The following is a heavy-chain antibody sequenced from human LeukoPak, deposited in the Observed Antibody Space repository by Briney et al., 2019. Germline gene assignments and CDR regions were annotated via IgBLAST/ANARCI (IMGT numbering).Heavy chain of an antibody. D-gene: IGHD2-15*01. CDR1: GFNFYGFN. V-gene: IGHV3-7*01. CDR3: VTEYWYRIDY. Sequence: PGGSLRLSCAASGFNFYGFNMAWVRQAPGRGLEWVATTDRAGSGTEYMHSVRGRFTISRDNTKNLIHLQMNSLSAEDTAVYFCVTEYWYRIDYWGQGILVTVSS. J-gene: IGHJ4*02. CDR2: TDRAGSGT.